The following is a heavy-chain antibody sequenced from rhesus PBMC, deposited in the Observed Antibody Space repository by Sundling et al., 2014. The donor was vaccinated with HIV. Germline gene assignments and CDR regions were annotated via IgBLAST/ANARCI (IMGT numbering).Heavy chain of an antibody. CDR3: ARVKSASHSLRFDF. D-gene: IGHD2-2*01. J-gene: IGHJ4*01. CDR1: GSSISSNY. Sequence: QVQLQESGPGLVKPSETLPLTCAVSGSSISSNYWTWIRQAPGKGLEWVGSMYGKTATTHYNPSLNNRVTISKDTSKNHVSLKLNSLTAADTAVYYCARVKSASHSLRFDFWGQGVLVTVSS. V-gene: IGHV4S2*01. CDR2: MYGKTATT.